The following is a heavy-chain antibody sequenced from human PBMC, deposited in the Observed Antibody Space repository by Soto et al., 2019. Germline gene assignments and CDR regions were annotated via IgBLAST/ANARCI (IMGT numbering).Heavy chain of an antibody. D-gene: IGHD3-3*01. CDR2: ISSSGSTI. V-gene: IGHV3-11*01. Sequence: PGGSLRLSCAASGFTFSDYYMSWIRQAPGKGLEWVSYISSSGSTIYYADSVKGRFTISRDNAKNSLYLQMNSLRAEDTAVYYCARDFWSGYYIRNWLDPWGQGTLVTVSS. J-gene: IGHJ5*02. CDR3: ARDFWSGYYIRNWLDP. CDR1: GFTFSDYY.